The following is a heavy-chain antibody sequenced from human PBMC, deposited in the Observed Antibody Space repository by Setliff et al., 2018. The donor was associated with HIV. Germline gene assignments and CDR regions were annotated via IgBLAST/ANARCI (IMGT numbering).Heavy chain of an antibody. J-gene: IGHJ4*02. V-gene: IGHV1-18*01. Sequence: ASVKVSCKATGYTFSNFGISWVRQAPGQGLEWMGWISVYNDNTKYAQKFRGRVTMTTDTSTSTAYMDLRSLRSDDTAVYYCARGSSPVDYFDYWGLGTLGTSPQ. CDR2: ISVYNDNT. CDR3: ARGSSPVDYFDY. CDR1: GYTFSNFG.